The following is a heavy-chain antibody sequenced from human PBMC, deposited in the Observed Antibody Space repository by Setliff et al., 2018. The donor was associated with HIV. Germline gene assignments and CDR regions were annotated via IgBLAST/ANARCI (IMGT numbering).Heavy chain of an antibody. J-gene: IGHJ3*02. V-gene: IGHV1-18*01. CDR2: ISPYNGHT. Sequence: ASVKVSCKASGGTFSSYVLNWVRQAPGQGLEWMGGISPYNGHTNFAQKFQGRVTMTTDTATSTAYMELSSLRSEDTAVYYCASRGPSSGWFFDAFDIWGQGTMVTVSS. CDR1: GGTFSSYV. CDR3: ASRGPSSGWFFDAFDI. D-gene: IGHD6-19*01.